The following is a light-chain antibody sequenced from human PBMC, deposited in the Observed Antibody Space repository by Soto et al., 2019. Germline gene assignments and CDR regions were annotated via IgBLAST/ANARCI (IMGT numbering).Light chain of an antibody. Sequence: QSVLTQPPSVSGAPGQRVTISCSGSSSNIGTGYDVHWYQQSPGRAPKLLIYDNSNRPSGVPDRFSGSKSGTSASLAITGLQAEDEADYYCQSYDNRLSGWVFGGGTKLTVL. J-gene: IGLJ3*02. V-gene: IGLV1-40*01. CDR2: DNS. CDR1: SSNIGTGYD. CDR3: QSYDNRLSGWV.